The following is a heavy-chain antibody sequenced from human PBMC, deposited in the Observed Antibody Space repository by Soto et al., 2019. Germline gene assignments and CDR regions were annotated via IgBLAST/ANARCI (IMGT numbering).Heavy chain of an antibody. J-gene: IGHJ4*02. CDR3: ARVPKGQLWTFDY. CDR1: GYTFTAYT. CDR2: INAGNGNA. D-gene: IGHD5-18*01. Sequence: GASVKVSCQASGYTFTAYTIHLVRQAPGQRLEWMGVINAGNGNAKYSQKFQGRVTITRDTSASIVYMELSSLRSEDTAVYYCARVPKGQLWTFDYWGQGTLVTVSS. V-gene: IGHV1-3*01.